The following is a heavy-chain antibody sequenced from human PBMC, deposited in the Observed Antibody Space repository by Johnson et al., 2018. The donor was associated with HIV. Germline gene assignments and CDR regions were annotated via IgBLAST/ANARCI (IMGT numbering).Heavy chain of an antibody. J-gene: IGHJ3*01. D-gene: IGHD6-13*01. CDR2: IYSDDMT. CDR1: GFTVSRNY. V-gene: IGHV3-53*01. CDR3: ARETRSAAAGHGAFDV. Sequence: MQLVESGGGLIQSGGSLRLSCAASGFTVSRNYMSWVRQAPGKGLEWVSVIYSDDMTYYADSVKGRFTISRVNSKNTLYLQMNSLRADDTAVYYCARETRSAAAGHGAFDVWGQGTMVTVSS.